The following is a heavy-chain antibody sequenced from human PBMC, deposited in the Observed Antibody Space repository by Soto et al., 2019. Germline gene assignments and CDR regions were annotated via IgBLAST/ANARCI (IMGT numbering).Heavy chain of an antibody. CDR2: INPNSGGT. V-gene: IGHV1-2*02. D-gene: IGHD1-26*01. CDR1: GYTFTGYC. CDR3: ASTYSGSYPYYYGMDV. Sequence: GASVKVSGKASGYTFTGYCMHWVRHAPGQGLEWMGWINPNSGGTNYAQKFQGRVTMTRDTSISTAYMELSRLRSDDTAVYYCASTYSGSYPYYYGMDVWGQGTTVTVSS. J-gene: IGHJ6*02.